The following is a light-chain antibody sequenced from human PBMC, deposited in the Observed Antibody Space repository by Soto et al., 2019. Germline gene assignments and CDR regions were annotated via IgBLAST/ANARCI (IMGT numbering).Light chain of an antibody. CDR1: SSNIGAGYD. CDR2: GNS. V-gene: IGLV1-40*01. J-gene: IGLJ2*01. CDR3: QSYDSSLSGSV. Sequence: QSVLTQPPSVSGAPGQRVTISCTGSSSNIGAGYDVHWYQQLPGTAPKLLIYGNSNRPSGVPDRFARSKSGTSASLAITGLQPEDEADYYCQSYDSSLSGSVFGGGTKLTVL.